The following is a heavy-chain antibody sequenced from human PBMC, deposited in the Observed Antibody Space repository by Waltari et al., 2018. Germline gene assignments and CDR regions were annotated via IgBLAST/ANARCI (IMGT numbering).Heavy chain of an antibody. D-gene: IGHD2-21*02. CDR1: GFTFKVYT. CDR2: LDEQSAAI. V-gene: IGHV3-23*01. J-gene: IGHJ4*02. CDR3: AKDGSGGDHFDY. Sequence: EVLLLESGGGLVQPGGSLRLPCAASGFTFKVYTMDWVRQAPGKGLEWVSSLDEQSAAIHYADSVKGRFTISRDNSKNTLYLHMNSLRGDDTAVYYCAKDGSGGDHFDYWGQGVLVTVSS.